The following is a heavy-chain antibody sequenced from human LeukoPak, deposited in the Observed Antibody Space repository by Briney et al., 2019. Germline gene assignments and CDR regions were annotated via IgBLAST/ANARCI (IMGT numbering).Heavy chain of an antibody. J-gene: IGHJ4*02. CDR1: GFTFSSYA. CDR2: INYDGSQT. D-gene: IGHD4-17*01. Sequence: GGSLRLSCAASGFTFSSYAMHWVRQAPGKGLEWLANINYDGSQTYHVDSVKGRFTISRDNAKNSLYLQMHSLRVEDTAVYYCGKSEVTIPDSHWGQGTPVTVSS. V-gene: IGHV3-7*01. CDR3: GKSEVTIPDSH.